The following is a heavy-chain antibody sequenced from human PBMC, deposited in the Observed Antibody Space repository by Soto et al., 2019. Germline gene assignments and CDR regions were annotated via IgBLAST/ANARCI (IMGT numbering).Heavy chain of an antibody. J-gene: IGHJ4*02. V-gene: IGHV3-23*01. D-gene: IGHD6-19*01. CDR3: PKDSGPMRQSLDY. CDR2: ISGSGGST. CDR1: GFTFSSYA. Sequence: GGSLRLSCAASGFTFSSYAMSWVRQAPGKGLEWVSAISGSGGSTYYADSVKGRFTISRDNSKNTLYLQMNSLRAEDTAVYYCPKDSGPMRQSLDYWGQGTLVTVSS.